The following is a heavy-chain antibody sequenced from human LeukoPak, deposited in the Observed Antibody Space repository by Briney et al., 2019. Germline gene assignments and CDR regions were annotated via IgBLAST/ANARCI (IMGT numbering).Heavy chain of an antibody. CDR2: ISSSSSYI. Sequence: GGSLRLSCAASGFTFSSYSMNWVRQAPGKGLEWVSSISSSSSYIYYADSVKGRFTISRDNAKNSLYLQMNSLRAEETAVYYCARPRNSSSWYRGWFDPWGQGTLVTVSS. CDR3: ARPRNSSSWYRGWFDP. V-gene: IGHV3-21*01. J-gene: IGHJ5*02. D-gene: IGHD6-13*01. CDR1: GFTFSSYS.